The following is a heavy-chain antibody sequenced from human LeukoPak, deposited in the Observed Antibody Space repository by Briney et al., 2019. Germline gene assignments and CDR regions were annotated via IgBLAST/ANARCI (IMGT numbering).Heavy chain of an antibody. CDR1: GFTFSSYA. J-gene: IGHJ4*02. Sequence: GGSLRLPCAASGFTFSSYAMHWVRQAPGKGLEWVAVISYDGSNKYYADSVKGRFTISRDNSKNTLYLQMNSLRAEDTAVFYCARRYNWNYRYFDYWGQGTLVTVSS. V-gene: IGHV3-30*01. D-gene: IGHD1-7*01. CDR3: ARRYNWNYRYFDY. CDR2: ISYDGSNK.